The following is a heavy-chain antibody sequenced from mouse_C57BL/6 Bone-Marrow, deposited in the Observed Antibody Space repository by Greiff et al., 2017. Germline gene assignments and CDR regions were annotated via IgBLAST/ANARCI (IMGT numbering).Heavy chain of an antibody. V-gene: IGHV3-6*01. CDR2: ISYDGSN. CDR1: GYSITSGYY. Sequence: EVQLQESGPGLVKPSQSLSLTCSVTGYSITSGYYWNWIRQFPGNKLEWMGYISYDGSNNYNPALKNRISITRDTSKSQFFLKLNSVTTEDTATYYCARGDLLPCAYWGQGTLVTVSA. CDR3: ARGDLLPCAY. D-gene: IGHD2-1*01. J-gene: IGHJ3*01.